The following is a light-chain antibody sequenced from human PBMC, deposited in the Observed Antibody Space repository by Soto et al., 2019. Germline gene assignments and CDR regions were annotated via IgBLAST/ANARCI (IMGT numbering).Light chain of an antibody. CDR2: GAS. CDR3: LQTYITPRT. J-gene: IGKJ1*01. Sequence: DVLMTQSPSSLSASVGDRVTITCRASQTIDSYLSWYQQKPGKAPNLLIFGASSLHSGVPSRFTGDGSGTDFTLTISNLQPADFATYYCLQTYITPRTFDQGTKVEI. V-gene: IGKV1-39*01. CDR1: QTIDSY.